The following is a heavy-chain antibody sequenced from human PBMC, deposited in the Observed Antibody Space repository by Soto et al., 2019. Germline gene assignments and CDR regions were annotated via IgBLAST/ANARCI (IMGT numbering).Heavy chain of an antibody. V-gene: IGHV1-2*02. J-gene: IGHJ5*02. D-gene: IGHD4-4*01. CDR2: MNPNTGAT. CDR1: GYSFTGFH. Sequence: GASVKVSCKTSGYSFTGFHIHWVRQAPGQGLEWMGWMNPNTGATNYAQKFQGRVIMSRDTSISTAYMELNRLRLDDTAVYFCAREDSSNWFDPWGQGSLVTVPS. CDR3: AREDSSNWFDP.